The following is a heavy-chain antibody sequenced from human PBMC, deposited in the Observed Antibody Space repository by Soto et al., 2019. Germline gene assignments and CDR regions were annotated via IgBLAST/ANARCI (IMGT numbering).Heavy chain of an antibody. V-gene: IGHV3-23*01. D-gene: IGHD6-19*01. J-gene: IGHJ4*02. CDR3: AKAGAARKPHSSGWYAGFN. CDR1: GFTFSSYA. Sequence: GGSLRLSCAASGFTFSSYAMSWVRQAPGKGLEWVSAISGSGGSAYYADSVKGRFTISRDNSKNTLYLQMNSLRAEDTAVYYCAKAGAARKPHSSGWYAGFNWGQGTLVTVSS. CDR2: ISGSGGSA.